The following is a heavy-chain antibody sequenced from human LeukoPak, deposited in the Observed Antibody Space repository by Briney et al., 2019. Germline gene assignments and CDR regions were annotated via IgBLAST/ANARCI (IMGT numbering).Heavy chain of an antibody. Sequence: SVKVSCKASGGTFSSYAISWVRQAPGQGLEWMGGIIPIFGTANYAQKFQGRVTITTDESTSTAYMELSSLRSEDTAVYYCARGYSSYERLSSYYFDYWGQGTLVTVSS. D-gene: IGHD4-11*01. J-gene: IGHJ4*02. CDR2: IIPIFGTA. CDR3: ARGYSSYERLSSYYFDY. CDR1: GGTFSSYA. V-gene: IGHV1-69*05.